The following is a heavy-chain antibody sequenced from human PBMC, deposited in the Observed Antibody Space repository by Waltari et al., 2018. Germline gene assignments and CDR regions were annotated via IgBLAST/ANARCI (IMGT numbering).Heavy chain of an antibody. CDR3: AKDYCAGGSCYIDD. J-gene: IGHJ4*02. Sequence: QVQLVESGGGVVQPGRSLRLSCAVSGFTFSDHGMPWVRQAPGKGLEWVASILYDGSKTFYTDSVKGRFTISRDNSKNTLYLQMNSLRAEDTAVYFCAKDYCAGGSCYIDDWGQGTPVSVSS. V-gene: IGHV3-30*18. CDR1: GFTFSDHG. CDR2: ILYDGSKT. D-gene: IGHD2-15*01.